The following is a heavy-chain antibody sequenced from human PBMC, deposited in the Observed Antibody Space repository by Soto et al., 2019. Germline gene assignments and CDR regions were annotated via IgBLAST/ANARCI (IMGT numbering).Heavy chain of an antibody. J-gene: IGHJ6*02. V-gene: IGHV3-43*01. Sequence: GGSLRLSCAASGFTFDDYTMHWVRQAPGKGLEWVSLISWDGGSTYYADSVKGRFTISRDNSKNSLYLQMNSLRTEDTALYYCAKDIAGARTYYYYGMDVWGQGTTVTVSS. CDR3: AKDIAGARTYYYYGMDV. CDR1: GFTFDDYT. D-gene: IGHD6-6*01. CDR2: ISWDGGST.